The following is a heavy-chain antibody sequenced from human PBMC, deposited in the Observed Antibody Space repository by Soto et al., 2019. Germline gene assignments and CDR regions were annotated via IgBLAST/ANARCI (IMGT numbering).Heavy chain of an antibody. D-gene: IGHD5-12*01. CDR2: IFHSGST. CDR3: ARGTTHHSGIFEY. CDR1: GGSLSPYY. Sequence: QVQLQESGPGLVKPSETLSLTCTVSGGSLSPYYWTWIRQPPGRGLEFIGYIFHSGSTNYNPSLKSRVTISVDTSKHQFSRKLSSVTAADTAVYYCARGTTHHSGIFEYWGQGTLVTVSS. V-gene: IGHV4-59*01. J-gene: IGHJ4*02.